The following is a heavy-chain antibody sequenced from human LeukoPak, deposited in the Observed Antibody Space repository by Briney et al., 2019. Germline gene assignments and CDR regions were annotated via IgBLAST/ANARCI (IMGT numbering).Heavy chain of an antibody. J-gene: IGHJ6*02. CDR1: GFTFSGSA. V-gene: IGHV3-73*01. Sequence: GGSLRLSCAASGFTFSGSAVHWVRQASGKGLEWVGRIRSKAHSYATAYAASVKGRFTISRDDSKNTAYLQMHSLKTEDTAVYYCTSLRLDGSGSYSAPPDYYYYGMDVWGQGTTVTVSS. D-gene: IGHD3-10*01. CDR2: IRSKAHSYAT. CDR3: TSLRLDGSGSYSAPPDYYYYGMDV.